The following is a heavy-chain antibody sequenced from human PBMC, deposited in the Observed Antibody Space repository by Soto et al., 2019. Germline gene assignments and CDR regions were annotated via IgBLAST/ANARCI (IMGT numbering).Heavy chain of an antibody. CDR3: ARANYYGSPGGFEY. D-gene: IGHD3-10*01. CDR1: GFTFSSYS. Sequence: EVQLVESGGGLVQPGGSLRLSCAASGFTFSSYSMNWVRQAPGKGLEWVSYISSSSSTIYYADSVKGRFTISRDNAKNLTEPQKNSLGAEDTAVYYCARANYYGSPGGFEYLGQGTLGNVSS. J-gene: IGHJ4*02. CDR2: ISSSSSTI. V-gene: IGHV3-48*01.